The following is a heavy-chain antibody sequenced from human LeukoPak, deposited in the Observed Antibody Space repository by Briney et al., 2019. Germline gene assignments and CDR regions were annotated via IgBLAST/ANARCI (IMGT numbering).Heavy chain of an antibody. J-gene: IGHJ5*02. CDR1: GFSFSNAW. D-gene: IGHD4-11*01. CDR2: IRSNSDGGTI. V-gene: IGHV3-15*07. CDR3: VTDSYDYT. Sequence: GGSLRLSCATSGFSFSNAWMNWVRQAPGKGLEWVGRIRSNSDGGTIDYAASVKDRFTLSRDDSKDTLYLQLNSLQTADTAVYYSVTDSYDYTWGQGTLVTVSS.